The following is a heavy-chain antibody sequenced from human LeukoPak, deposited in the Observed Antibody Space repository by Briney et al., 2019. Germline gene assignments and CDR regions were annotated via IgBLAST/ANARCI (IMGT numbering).Heavy chain of an antibody. V-gene: IGHV3-21*01. CDR3: ARGDYVKIVDM. CDR2: ISSTISYI. J-gene: IGHJ3*02. Sequence: GGSLRLSCAASGFTFSSYSMNWVRQAPGKGLEWVSSISSTISYIYYADSVKGRFTISRDNAKNSLYLQMNSLRAEDTAVYYCARGDYVKIVDMWGQGTMVTVSS. D-gene: IGHD4-17*01. CDR1: GFTFSSYS.